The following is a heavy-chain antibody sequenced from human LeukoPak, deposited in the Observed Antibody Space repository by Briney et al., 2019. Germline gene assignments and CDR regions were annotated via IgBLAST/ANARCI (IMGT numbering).Heavy chain of an antibody. CDR3: ARDVRHCTGGSCSYWVNWFDA. CDR1: GYTFTSYG. V-gene: IGHV1-18*01. CDR2: ISAYNGNT. D-gene: IGHD2-15*01. Sequence: ASVKVSCKASGYTFTSYGISWVRQAPGQGLEWMGWISAYNGNTNYAQKLQGRVTMTRSTSISTAYMDLSSLRSEDTAVYYCARDVRHCTGGSCSYWVNWFDAWGQGTLVTVSS. J-gene: IGHJ5*02.